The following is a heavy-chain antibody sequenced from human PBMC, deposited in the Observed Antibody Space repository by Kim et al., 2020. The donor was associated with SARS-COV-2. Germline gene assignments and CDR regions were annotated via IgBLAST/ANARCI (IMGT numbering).Heavy chain of an antibody. Sequence: INADGSDKSYVDSGKGRFTISRDNGKNSLFLQMDSLRAEDTAVYYCARAEIWGQGTLVTVSS. CDR2: INADGSDK. CDR3: ARAEI. V-gene: IGHV3-7*01. J-gene: IGHJ4*02.